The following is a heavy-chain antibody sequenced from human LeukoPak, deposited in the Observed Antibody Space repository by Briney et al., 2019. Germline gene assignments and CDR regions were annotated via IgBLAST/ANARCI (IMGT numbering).Heavy chain of an antibody. CDR2: IYSGGST. CDR1: GFTVSNNH. Sequence: PGGSLRLSCAASGFTVSNNHMSWVRQAPGKGLEWVSVIYSGGSTYYANSVKGRFAISRDNPKNTLYLQMNSLRAEDTAVYYCARDSRQDYYDSSGYLWFAFDIWGQGTMVTVSS. V-gene: IGHV3-53*01. D-gene: IGHD3-22*01. J-gene: IGHJ3*02. CDR3: ARDSRQDYYDSSGYLWFAFDI.